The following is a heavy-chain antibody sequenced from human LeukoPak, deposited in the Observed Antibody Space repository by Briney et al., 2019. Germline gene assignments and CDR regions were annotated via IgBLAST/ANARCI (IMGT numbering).Heavy chain of an antibody. CDR2: INQDGSEK. CDR3: ASSSTGFFDY. CDR1: GFSFSSYW. J-gene: IGHJ4*02. Sequence: GGSLRLSCAASGFSFSSYWMCWVRQAPGKGLEWVASINQDGSEKYYVDSVKGRFTISRDNTKNSLYLQMNSLRAEDTAVYYCASSSTGFFDYWGQGTLVIVSS. V-gene: IGHV3-7*05. D-gene: IGHD5/OR15-5a*01.